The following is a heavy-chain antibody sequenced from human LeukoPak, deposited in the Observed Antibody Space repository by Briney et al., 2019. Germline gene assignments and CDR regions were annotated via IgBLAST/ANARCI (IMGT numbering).Heavy chain of an antibody. D-gene: IGHD3-22*01. CDR2: IRSKAYGGTT. Sequence: PGGSLRLSCTASGFTFGDYAMSWFRQAPGKGLEWVGFIRSKAYGGTTEYAASVKGRFTISRDDSKSIAYLQMNSLKTEDTAVYYCTRVTVLISGYFDYWGQGTLVTVSS. V-gene: IGHV3-49*03. J-gene: IGHJ4*02. CDR3: TRVTVLISGYFDY. CDR1: GFTFGDYA.